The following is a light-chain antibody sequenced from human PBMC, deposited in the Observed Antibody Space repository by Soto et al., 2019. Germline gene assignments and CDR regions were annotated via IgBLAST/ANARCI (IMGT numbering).Light chain of an antibody. V-gene: IGLV7-46*01. J-gene: IGLJ2*01. CDR1: TGAVTSGHY. CDR2: DAS. Sequence: QAVVTQEPSLTVSPGGTVTLTCGSSTGAVTSGHYPYWFQQKPGQAPRTLIYDASNKHSWTPARFSGSLLGGQAALTLSGAPPEDEGDYYCSLSYGGTRVFGGGTKGTVL. CDR3: SLSYGGTRV.